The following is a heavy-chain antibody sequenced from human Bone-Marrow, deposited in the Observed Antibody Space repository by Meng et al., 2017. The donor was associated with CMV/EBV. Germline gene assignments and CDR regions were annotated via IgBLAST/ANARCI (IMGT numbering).Heavy chain of an antibody. CDR2: TYYRSKWYN. V-gene: IGHV6-1*01. J-gene: IGHJ5*02. CDR3: ARVAYSSSWYRRVDWFDP. Sequence: SQTLSLTCAISGDSVSSNSAAWNWIRQSPSRGLEWLGRTYYRSKWYNDYAVSVKSRITINPDTSKNQFYLKLSSVTAADTAVYYCARVAYSSSWYRRVDWFDPWGQGTLVTVSS. CDR1: GDSVSSNSAA. D-gene: IGHD6-13*01.